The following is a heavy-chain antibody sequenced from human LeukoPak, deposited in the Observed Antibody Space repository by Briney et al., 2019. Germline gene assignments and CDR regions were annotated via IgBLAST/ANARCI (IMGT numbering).Heavy chain of an antibody. D-gene: IGHD5-24*01. Sequence: GGSLRLSCAGYGFTFSSYSMKWVRQAPGKGLEWVSYISSSSSTIYYADSVKGRFTISRDNAKNSLYMQMNRLRAEDTAVYYCARDSRGGYNGDNWCDPWGQGTLVTVSS. CDR3: ARDSRGGYNGDNWCDP. CDR1: GFTFSSYS. CDR2: ISSSSSTI. V-gene: IGHV3-48*04. J-gene: IGHJ5*02.